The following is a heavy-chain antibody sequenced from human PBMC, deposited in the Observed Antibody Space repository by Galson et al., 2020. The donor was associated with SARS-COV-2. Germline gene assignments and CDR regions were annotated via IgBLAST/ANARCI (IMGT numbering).Heavy chain of an antibody. D-gene: IGHD6-19*01. V-gene: IGHV3-53*01. J-gene: IGHJ4*02. CDR1: GFNVRNNY. CDR3: ATSPTIVAGFDH. CDR2: IYSGGTT. Sequence: GESLKISCAASGFNVRNNYMSWVRQAPGKGLEWVSVIYSGGTTDYADSVRGRFTISRDNSKNTLYLQMNNLRAEDTAVYYCATSPTIVAGFDHCGQGTLVTVSS.